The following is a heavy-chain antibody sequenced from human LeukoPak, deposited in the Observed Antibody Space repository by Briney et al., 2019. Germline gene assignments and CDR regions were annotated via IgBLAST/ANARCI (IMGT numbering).Heavy chain of an antibody. D-gene: IGHD3-16*01. Sequence: GGSLRLSCSASGFTFSAYAMHWVRQAPGKGVEHVSVINSNGGSTYYADSVKGRFTISRDNSKNTVFLQMSSLRVEDTAVYYCVKETFTVTSPFDSWGQGTQVTVSS. CDR2: INSNGGST. V-gene: IGHV3-64D*09. CDR3: VKETFTVTSPFDS. J-gene: IGHJ4*02. CDR1: GFTFSAYA.